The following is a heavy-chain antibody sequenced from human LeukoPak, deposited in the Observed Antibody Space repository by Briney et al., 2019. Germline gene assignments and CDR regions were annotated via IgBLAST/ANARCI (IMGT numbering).Heavy chain of an antibody. CDR1: GYTFTGYY. CDR2: IYPNSGGT. CDR3: AREAYDSGSFRTDYYYMDV. Sequence: ASVKVSCKASGYTFTGYYIHWVRQAPGQGLEWMGWIYPNSGGTNYAQKFQGRVTVTRDTSISTAYMELSRLRSDDTAVYYCAREAYDSGSFRTDYYYMDVWGKGTTVTISS. J-gene: IGHJ6*03. V-gene: IGHV1-2*02. D-gene: IGHD3-10*01.